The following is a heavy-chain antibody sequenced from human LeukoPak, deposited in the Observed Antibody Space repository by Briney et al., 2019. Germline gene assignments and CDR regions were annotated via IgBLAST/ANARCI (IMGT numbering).Heavy chain of an antibody. J-gene: IGHJ6*03. Sequence: GGSLRLSCAASGFTFSSYAMSWVRQAPGKGLEWVSAISGSGGSTYYADSVKGRFTISRDNSKNTLYLQMNSLRAEDTAVYYCARVDGGNYYYMDVWGKGTTVTVSS. CDR1: GFTFSSYA. CDR2: ISGSGGST. CDR3: ARVDGGNYYYMDV. D-gene: IGHD3-16*01. V-gene: IGHV3-23*01.